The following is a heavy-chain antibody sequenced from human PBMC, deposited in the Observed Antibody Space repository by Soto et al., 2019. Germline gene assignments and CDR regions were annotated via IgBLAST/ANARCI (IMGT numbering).Heavy chain of an antibody. J-gene: IGHJ3*02. CDR1: GFTFSSYS. CDR2: ISSSSSTI. CDR3: ARDQGVVVATKSDAFDI. V-gene: IGHV3-48*01. D-gene: IGHD2-15*01. Sequence: EVQLVESGGGLVQPGGSLRLSCAASGFTFSSYSMNWVRQAPGKGLEWVSYISSSSSTIYYADSVKGRFTISRDNAKNSLYLQMNGLRAEDTAVYYCARDQGVVVATKSDAFDIWGQGTMVTVSS.